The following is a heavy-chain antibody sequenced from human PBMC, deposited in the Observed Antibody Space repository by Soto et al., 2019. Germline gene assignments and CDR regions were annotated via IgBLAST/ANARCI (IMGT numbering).Heavy chain of an antibody. V-gene: IGHV4-34*01. CDR3: ARGRPSARPFDY. Sequence: SETLSLTCAVYGGSFSGYYCSWIRQPPGKGLEWIGEINHSGSTNYNPSLKSRVTISVDTSKNQFSLKLSSVTAADTAVYYCARGRPSARPFDYWGQGTLVTVSS. J-gene: IGHJ4*02. D-gene: IGHD6-6*01. CDR2: INHSGST. CDR1: GGSFSGYY.